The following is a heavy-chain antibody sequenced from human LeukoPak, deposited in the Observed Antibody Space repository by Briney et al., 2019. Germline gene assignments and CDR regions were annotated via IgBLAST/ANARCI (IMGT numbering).Heavy chain of an antibody. CDR3: ARPSRAHSYGFDSFDI. CDR2: IYYSGTTYT. CDR1: GASISSYY. V-gene: IGHV4-59*08. Sequence: KSSETLSLTCTVSGASISSYYWSWIRQPPGKGLEWIGTIYYSGTTYTYYNPSLKSRVTISVDTSKSQFSLEVRFVTAADTAIYYCARPSRAHSYGFDSFDIWGQGTKVTVSS. J-gene: IGHJ3*02. D-gene: IGHD3-9*01.